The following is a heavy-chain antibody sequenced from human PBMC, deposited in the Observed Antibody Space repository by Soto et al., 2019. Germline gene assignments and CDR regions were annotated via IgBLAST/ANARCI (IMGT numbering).Heavy chain of an antibody. J-gene: IGHJ6*02. CDR3: ARIADCSTTSCSFPSMFHIGGDSSYIGLDV. D-gene: IGHD2-2*01. Sequence: SVKVSCKASGYTFTSYGISWVRQAPGQGLEWVGWISAYNGNSNYAQKYHGRVTMTTDTSTNTAYMEMSSLRSDDTAVYYCARIADCSTTSCSFPSMFHIGGDSSYIGLDVWGQGITVTVSS. CDR2: ISAYNGNS. V-gene: IGHV1-18*01. CDR1: GYTFTSYG.